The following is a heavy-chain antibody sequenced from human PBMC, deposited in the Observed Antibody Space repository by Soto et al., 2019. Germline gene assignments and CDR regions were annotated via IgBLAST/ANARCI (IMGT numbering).Heavy chain of an antibody. CDR3: AGDQAPNSGSYFQSYYYYGMDV. CDR2: ISSSSSYI. V-gene: IGHV3-21*01. CDR1: GFTFSSYS. J-gene: IGHJ6*02. Sequence: PGGSLRLSCAASGFTFSSYSMNWVRQAPGKGLKWVSSISSSSSYIYYAESVKGRFTISRDNAKNSLYLQMNSLRAEDTAVYYCAGDQAPNSGSYFQSYYYYGMDVWGQGTTVTVSS. D-gene: IGHD1-26*01.